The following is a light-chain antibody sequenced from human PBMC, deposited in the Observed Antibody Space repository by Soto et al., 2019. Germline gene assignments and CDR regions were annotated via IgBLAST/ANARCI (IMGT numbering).Light chain of an antibody. CDR3: SSYTSSSTL. Sequence: QSALTQPASVSGSPGQSITISCTGTSSDVGSYNYVSWYQQHPGKAPKLMIYEVSDRPSGISRRFSGSKSGNTASLTISGLHADDEADYYCSSYTSSSTLFGAGTKVTVL. CDR1: SSDVGSYNY. J-gene: IGLJ1*01. CDR2: EVS. V-gene: IGLV2-14*01.